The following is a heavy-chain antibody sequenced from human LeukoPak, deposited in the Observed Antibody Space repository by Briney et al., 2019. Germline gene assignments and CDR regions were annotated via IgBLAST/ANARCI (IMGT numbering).Heavy chain of an antibody. CDR3: ARGRETYYYGSGSLGWFDP. CDR1: GGSISSYY. J-gene: IGHJ5*02. D-gene: IGHD3-10*01. CDR2: IYYSGST. V-gene: IGHV4-59*01. Sequence: SETLSLTCTVSGGSISSYYWSWIRQPPGKGLEWIGYIYYSGSTNYNPSLKSRVTISVDTSKNQFSLKLSSVTAADTAVYYCARGRETYYYGSGSLGWFDPWGQGTLVTVSS.